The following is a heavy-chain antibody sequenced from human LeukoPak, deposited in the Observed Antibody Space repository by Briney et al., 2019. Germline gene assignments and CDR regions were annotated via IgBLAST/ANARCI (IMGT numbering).Heavy chain of an antibody. CDR2: ISSSGSTI. Sequence: PGGSLRLSCAASGFTFSSYEMNWVRQAPGKGLEWVSYISSSGSTIYYADSVKGRFTISRDNAKNSLYLQMNSLRAEDTAVYYCARGGYVWGSYRQGYFDYWGQGTLVTVSS. CDR1: GFTFSSYE. D-gene: IGHD3-16*02. J-gene: IGHJ4*02. CDR3: ARGGYVWGSYRQGYFDY. V-gene: IGHV3-48*03.